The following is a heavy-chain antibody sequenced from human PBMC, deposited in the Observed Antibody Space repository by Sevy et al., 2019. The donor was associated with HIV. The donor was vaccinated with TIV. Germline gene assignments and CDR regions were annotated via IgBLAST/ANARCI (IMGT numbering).Heavy chain of an antibody. D-gene: IGHD3-22*01. V-gene: IGHV3-53*01. CDR2: IYSGGST. J-gene: IGHJ4*02. CDR3: ARGEDDYYDSSGYHL. CDR1: GFTVSSNY. Sequence: GGSLRLSCAASGFTVSSNYMSWVRQAPGKGLEWVSVIYSGGSTYYADSVKGRFTISRDNSKNTLYLQMNSLRAEDMAVYYCARGEDDYYDSSGYHLWGQGTLVTVSS.